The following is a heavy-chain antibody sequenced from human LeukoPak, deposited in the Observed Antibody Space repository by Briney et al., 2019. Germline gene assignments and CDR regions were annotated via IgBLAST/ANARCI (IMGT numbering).Heavy chain of an antibody. CDR1: EFTFSSYA. D-gene: IGHD2-15*01. CDR3: AREECDGGSCIGDY. V-gene: IGHV3-30-3*01. Sequence: GGSLRLSCAASEFTFSSYAMHWVRQAPGKGLEWVAVISYDGSNKYYADSVKGRFTISRDNSKNTLYLQMNSLSAEDTAVYYCAREECDGGSCIGDYWGQGTLVTVSS. J-gene: IGHJ4*02. CDR2: ISYDGSNK.